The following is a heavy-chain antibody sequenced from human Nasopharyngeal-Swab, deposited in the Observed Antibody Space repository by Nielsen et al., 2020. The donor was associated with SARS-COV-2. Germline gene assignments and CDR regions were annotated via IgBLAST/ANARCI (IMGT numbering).Heavy chain of an antibody. V-gene: IGHV1-18*01. CDR1: GSTSPSYR. Sequence: ASVKVSSKASGSTSPSYRISWLRQAPGQGLEWMGWISAYNGNTNYAQKLQGRVTMTTDTSTSKAYMELMSLRSDDTAVYYCARTRIAGQEYYFDYWGQGTLVTVSS. CDR2: ISAYNGNT. J-gene: IGHJ4*02. CDR3: ARTRIAGQEYYFDY. D-gene: IGHD6-13*01.